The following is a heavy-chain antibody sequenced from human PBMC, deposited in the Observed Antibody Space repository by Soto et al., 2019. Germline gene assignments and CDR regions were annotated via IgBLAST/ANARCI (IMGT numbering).Heavy chain of an antibody. CDR3: TRPNDASWSGAYFVY. CDR2: SRDKDSRYTT. J-gene: IGHJ4*02. CDR1: GFTLSDHY. V-gene: IGHV3-72*01. Sequence: GGSLRLSCAASGFTLSDHYMDWVRQAPGKGLEWVGRSRDKDSRYTTEYAASVKGRFAISRDDSKNSIYLEMNSLRTDDTAVYYCTRPNDASWSGAYFVYWGQGILVTVSS. D-gene: IGHD6-13*01.